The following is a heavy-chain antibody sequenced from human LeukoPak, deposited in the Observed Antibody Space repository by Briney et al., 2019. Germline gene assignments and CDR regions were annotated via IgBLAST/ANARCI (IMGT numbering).Heavy chain of an antibody. CDR3: ARVFQAGATTPPYFDY. V-gene: IGHV3-30*04. J-gene: IGHJ4*02. Sequence: GRSLRLSCAASGFTFSSYAMHWVRQAPGKGLEWVAVISYDGSNKYYADSVKGRFTISRDNSKNTLYLQMNSLRAEDTAVYYCARVFQAGATTPPYFDYWGQGTLVTVSS. CDR1: GFTFSSYA. CDR2: ISYDGSNK. D-gene: IGHD1-26*01.